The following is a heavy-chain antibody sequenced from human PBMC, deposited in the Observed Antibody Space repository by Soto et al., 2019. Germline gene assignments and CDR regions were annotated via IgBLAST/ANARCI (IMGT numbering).Heavy chain of an antibody. CDR3: ARGQRVDY. CDR2: ISTDNGNT. Sequence: GASVKVSCKASGYTFTSYAMNWVRQAPGQGLEWMGWISTDNGNTNYAQKLQGRVTMTTDTSTSTAYMELRSLRSDDTAVYYCARGQRVDYWGQGTLVTVSS. D-gene: IGHD6-25*01. V-gene: IGHV1-18*01. J-gene: IGHJ4*02. CDR1: GYTFTSYA.